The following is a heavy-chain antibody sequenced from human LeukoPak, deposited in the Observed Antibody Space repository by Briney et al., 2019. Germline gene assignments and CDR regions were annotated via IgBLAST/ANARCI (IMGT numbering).Heavy chain of an antibody. CDR2: ISSSGSTI. D-gene: IGHD2-2*01. J-gene: IGHJ4*02. Sequence: GGSLRLSCAASGFTFSSYEMNWVRQAPGKGLEWVSYISSSGSTIYYADSVKGRFTISRDNAKNSLYLQMNGLRAEDTAVYYCARDRGGYCSSTSCPAGYWGQGTLVTVSS. V-gene: IGHV3-48*03. CDR1: GFTFSSYE. CDR3: ARDRGGYCSSTSCPAGY.